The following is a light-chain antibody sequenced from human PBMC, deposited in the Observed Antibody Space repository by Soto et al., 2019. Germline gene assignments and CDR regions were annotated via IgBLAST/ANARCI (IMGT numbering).Light chain of an antibody. V-gene: IGLV2-23*02. J-gene: IGLJ1*01. CDR3: YSYAGENLYV. CDR1: SRDVGSYNL. Sequence: QSALTQPASVSASPGQSITIPCTGTSRDVGSYNLVSWFQQHPGKVPKLLIYEVTKRPSGLSDRFSGSKSGTTASLTISGLQAEDEAHYYCYSYAGENLYVFGTGTKVTVL. CDR2: EVT.